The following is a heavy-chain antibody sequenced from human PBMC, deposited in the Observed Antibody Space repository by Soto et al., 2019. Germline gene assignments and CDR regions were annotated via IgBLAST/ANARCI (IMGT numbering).Heavy chain of an antibody. Sequence: GASVKVSCKASGYTFTNYGISWARQAPGQGLEWMGWISAYNGNTNYAQKLQGRVTMTTDTSTSTAYMELRSLRSDDTAVYYCASFYCSSTSCARDRFDPWGQGTLVTVSS. CDR2: ISAYNGNT. D-gene: IGHD2-2*01. CDR1: GYTFTNYG. J-gene: IGHJ5*02. CDR3: ASFYCSSTSCARDRFDP. V-gene: IGHV1-18*01.